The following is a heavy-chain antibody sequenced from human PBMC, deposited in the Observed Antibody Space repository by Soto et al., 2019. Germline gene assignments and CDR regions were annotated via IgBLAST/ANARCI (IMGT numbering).Heavy chain of an antibody. Sequence: PSETLSLTCTVSGGSISSYFYIWVRQSPGKGLEWIGSAYYTGTTDYNPSLKSRVTISVDTSKTQFSLNLRSVTAADTAVYYCARDLAAVPRAFDYWGRGTLVTVSS. D-gene: IGHD6-13*01. J-gene: IGHJ4*02. CDR2: AYYTGTT. V-gene: IGHV4-59*01. CDR3: ARDLAAVPRAFDY. CDR1: GGSISSYF.